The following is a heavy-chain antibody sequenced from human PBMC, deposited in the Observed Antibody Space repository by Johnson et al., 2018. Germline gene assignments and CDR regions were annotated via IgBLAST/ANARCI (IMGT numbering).Heavy chain of an antibody. D-gene: IGHD5-24*01. J-gene: IGHJ3*02. Sequence: VQLVESGGGLVQPGGSLKLSCAASGFTFSGSAMHWVRQASGKGLEWVGRIRSKANSYATAYAASVKGRFTISRDDSKNTAYLQMNSLKTEDTAVYYCSVLQWGAFDILGQGTMVTVSS. V-gene: IGHV3-73*01. CDR1: GFTFSGSA. CDR3: SVLQWGAFDI. CDR2: IRSKANSYAT.